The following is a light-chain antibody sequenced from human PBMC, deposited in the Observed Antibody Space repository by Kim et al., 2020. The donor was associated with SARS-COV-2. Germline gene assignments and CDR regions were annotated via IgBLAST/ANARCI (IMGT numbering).Light chain of an antibody. CDR3: QQYNNWPLT. Sequence: VSPGARATLSCRASQSVSNNLAWYQQKPGQAPRLLIYGASTRATGIPVRFSGSGSGTEFTLTISSLQSEDFAVYYCQQYNNWPLTFGGGTKVDIK. CDR2: GAS. CDR1: QSVSNN. J-gene: IGKJ4*01. V-gene: IGKV3-15*01.